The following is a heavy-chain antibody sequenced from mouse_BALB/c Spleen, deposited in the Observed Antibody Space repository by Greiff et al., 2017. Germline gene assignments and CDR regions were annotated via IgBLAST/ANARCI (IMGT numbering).Heavy chain of an antibody. Sequence: EVKLMESGGGLVKLGGSLKLSCAASGFTFSSYYMSWVRQTPEKRLELVAAINSNGGSTYYPDTVKGRFTISRDNAKNTLYLQMSSLKSEDTALYYCARFHGRVNYAMDYWGQGTSVTGSS. V-gene: IGHV5-6-2*01. CDR3: ARFHGRVNYAMDY. CDR2: INSNGGST. CDR1: GFTFSSYY. J-gene: IGHJ4*01.